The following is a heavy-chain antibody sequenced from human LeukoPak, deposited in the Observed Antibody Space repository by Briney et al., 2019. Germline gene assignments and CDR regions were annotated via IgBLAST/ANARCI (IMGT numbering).Heavy chain of an antibody. D-gene: IGHD6-19*01. CDR2: IIPIFGTA. Sequence: ASVKVSCKASGGTFSSYAISWVRQAPGQGLEWMGGIIPIFGTANYAQKFQGRVTITADESTSTAYMELSSLRSEDTAVYYCATRAYSSGWSPLFDYWGQGTLVTVSS. V-gene: IGHV1-69*13. J-gene: IGHJ4*02. CDR3: ATRAYSSGWSPLFDY. CDR1: GGTFSSYA.